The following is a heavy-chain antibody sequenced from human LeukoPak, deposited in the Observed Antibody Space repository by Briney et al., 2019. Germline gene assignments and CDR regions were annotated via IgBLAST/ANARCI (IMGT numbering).Heavy chain of an antibody. J-gene: IGHJ6*03. V-gene: IGHV1-2*02. CDR2: INPNSGGT. Sequence: ASVKVSCKASGYTFTGYYMHWVRQAPGQGLEWMGWINPNSGGTNYAQKFQGRVTMTRDTSISTAYMELSRLRSDDTAVYYCARKGTGTTSQNYYYYYMDVWGRGTTVTISS. CDR3: ARKGTGTTSQNYYYYYMDV. D-gene: IGHD1-1*01. CDR1: GYTFTGYY.